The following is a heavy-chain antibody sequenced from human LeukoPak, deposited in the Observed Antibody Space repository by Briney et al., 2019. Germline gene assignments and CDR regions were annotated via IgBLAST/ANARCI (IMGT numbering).Heavy chain of an antibody. CDR2: IIPIFGTA. V-gene: IGHV1-69*13. Sequence: SVKVSCKASGGTFSSYAISWVRQAPGQGLEWMGGIIPIFGTANYAQKFQGRVTITADESTSTAYMELSSLRSEDTAEYYCARLPYYDILTGYSNYFDYWGQGTLVTVSS. CDR1: GGTFSSYA. J-gene: IGHJ4*02. D-gene: IGHD3-9*01. CDR3: ARLPYYDILTGYSNYFDY.